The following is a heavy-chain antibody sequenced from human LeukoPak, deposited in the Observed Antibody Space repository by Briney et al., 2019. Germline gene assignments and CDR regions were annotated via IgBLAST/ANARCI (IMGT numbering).Heavy chain of an antibody. D-gene: IGHD2-21*02. CDR3: ARGSVVVTGTNWFDP. J-gene: IGHJ5*02. CDR1: GYIFTGYY. Sequence: ASVKVSCKASGYIFTGYYMHWVRQAPGQGLEWMGWINPNSGGTNYAQKFQGRVTMTRDTSISTAYMELSSLRSDDTALYYCARGSVVVTGTNWFDPWGQGTLVTVSS. CDR2: INPNSGGT. V-gene: IGHV1-2*02.